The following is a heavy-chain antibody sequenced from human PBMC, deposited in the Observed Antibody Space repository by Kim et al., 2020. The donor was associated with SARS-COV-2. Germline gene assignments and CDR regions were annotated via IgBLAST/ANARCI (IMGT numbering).Heavy chain of an antibody. D-gene: IGHD4-17*01. V-gene: IGHV3-30*07. J-gene: IGHJ2*01. CDR3: ARVGTDYAIGYWYFDL. Sequence: SVKGRFTICRDNSKNTLYLQMNSLRAEDTAVYYCARVGTDYAIGYWYFDLWGRGTLVTVSS.